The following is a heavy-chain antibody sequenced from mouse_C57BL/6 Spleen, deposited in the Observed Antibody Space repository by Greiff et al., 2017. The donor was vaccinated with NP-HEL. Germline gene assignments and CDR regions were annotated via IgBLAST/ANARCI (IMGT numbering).Heavy chain of an antibody. V-gene: IGHV1-54*01. CDR3: ARSPFYYAMDY. J-gene: IGHJ4*01. CDR2: INPGSGGT. Sequence: QVQLKESGAELVRPGTSVKVSCKASGYAFTNYLIEWVKQRPGQGLEWIGVINPGSGGTNYNEKFKGKATLTADKSSSTAYMQLSSLTSEDSAVYFCARSPFYYAMDYWGQGTSVTVSS. CDR1: GYAFTNYL.